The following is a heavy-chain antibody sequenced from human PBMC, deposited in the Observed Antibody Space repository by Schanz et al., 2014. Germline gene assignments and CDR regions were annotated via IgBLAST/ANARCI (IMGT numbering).Heavy chain of an antibody. CDR3: AKDHAGSDILTALGN. V-gene: IGHV3-23*01. J-gene: IGHJ4*02. CDR2: ISGSGGST. D-gene: IGHD3-9*01. Sequence: EVQLLESGGGLVQPGGSLRLSCAASGFTFTNYAMTWVRQAPGKGLEWVSGISGSGGSTYDADSVQGRFTISRDNSKNTLYLQMNSLRAEDTAVYYCAKDHAGSDILTALGNWGQGTLVTVSS. CDR1: GFTFTNYA.